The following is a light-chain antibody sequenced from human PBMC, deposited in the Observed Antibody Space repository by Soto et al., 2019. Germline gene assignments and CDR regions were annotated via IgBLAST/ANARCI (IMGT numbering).Light chain of an antibody. CDR1: SANIGLDY. J-gene: IGLJ3*02. CDR3: AAWDSRLSAWV. V-gene: IGLV1-47*02. CDR2: TND. Sequence: QSVLTQPPSASGTPGQRVTISCSGSSANIGLDYVYWYQQLPGTAPKLLIYTNDQRPSGVPDRFSGSKSGTSASLAISGLRSEDEADYWCAAWDSRLSAWVFGGGTTLTVL.